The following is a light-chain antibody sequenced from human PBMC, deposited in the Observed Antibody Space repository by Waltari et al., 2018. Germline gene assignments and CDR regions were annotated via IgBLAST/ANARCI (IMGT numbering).Light chain of an antibody. CDR1: QSISPW. CDR3: QHFITYPRT. CDR2: KAS. Sequence: DIQMTQSPSTLSASVGDRVTITCRASQSISPWLAWYQQKPGKAPKLLISKASSLAMGVPSRFSGSGSGTLFTLTISSLQSDDFATYYCQHFITYPRTFGQGTKVEI. J-gene: IGKJ1*01. V-gene: IGKV1-5*03.